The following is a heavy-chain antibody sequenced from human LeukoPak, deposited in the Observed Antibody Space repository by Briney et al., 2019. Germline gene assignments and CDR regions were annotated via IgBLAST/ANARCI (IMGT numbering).Heavy chain of an antibody. CDR2: IYWNDDK. Sequence: SGPTLVKPTQTLTLTCTFSGFSLGTSGVGVDWIRQPPGKALEWLALIYWNDDKRYSPSLKSRLTITKDTSKNQVVLTMTNMDPVDTATYYCAHRHPMAAFGNNYFDYWGQGTLVTVSS. V-gene: IGHV2-5*01. CDR1: GFSLGTSGVG. CDR3: AHRHPMAAFGNNYFDY. J-gene: IGHJ4*02. D-gene: IGHD6-13*01.